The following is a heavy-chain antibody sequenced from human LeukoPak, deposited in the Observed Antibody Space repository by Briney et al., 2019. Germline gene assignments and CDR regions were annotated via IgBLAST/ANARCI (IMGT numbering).Heavy chain of an antibody. CDR2: IIPIFGTA. CDR3: ARRVGATTGVASDI. CDR1: GYTFTSYG. Sequence: SVKVSCKASGYTFTSYGISWVRQAPGQGLEWMGGIIPIFGTANYAQKFQGRVTITADKSTSTAYMELSSLRSEDTAVYYCARRVGATTGVASDIWGQGTMVTVSS. J-gene: IGHJ3*02. V-gene: IGHV1-69*06. D-gene: IGHD1-26*01.